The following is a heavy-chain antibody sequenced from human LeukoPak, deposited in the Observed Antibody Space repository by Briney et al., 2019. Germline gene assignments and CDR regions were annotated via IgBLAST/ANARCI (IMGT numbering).Heavy chain of an antibody. CDR3: ARGRGDSSSWYSYYYYYMDV. V-gene: IGHV4-30-4*08. Sequence: SQTLSLTCTVSGGSISSGDYYWSWIRQPPGKGLEWIGYIYYSGSTYYNPSLKSRVSISVDTSKNQFSLKLSSVTAADTAVYYCARGRGDSSSWYSYYYYYMDVWGKGTTVTVSS. J-gene: IGHJ6*03. D-gene: IGHD6-13*01. CDR2: IYYSGST. CDR1: GGSISSGDYY.